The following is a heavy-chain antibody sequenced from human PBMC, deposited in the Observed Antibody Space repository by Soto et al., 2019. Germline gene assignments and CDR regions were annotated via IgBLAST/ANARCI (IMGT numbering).Heavy chain of an antibody. Sequence: SETLSLTCTVSGGSISSSSYYWGWIRQPPRKGLEWIGSIYYSGSTYYNPYLESRVTISVDTSKNQFSLKLSSVTAADTAVYYCARTSRRVYFDWLLCFDYWGQGTLVTVSS. D-gene: IGHD3-9*01. CDR1: GGSISSSSYY. CDR2: IYYSGST. V-gene: IGHV4-39*01. CDR3: ARTSRRVYFDWLLCFDY. J-gene: IGHJ4*02.